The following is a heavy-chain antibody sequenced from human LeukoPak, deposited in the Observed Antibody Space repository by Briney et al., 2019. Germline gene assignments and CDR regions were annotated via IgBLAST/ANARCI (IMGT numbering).Heavy chain of an antibody. CDR1: GGSISSGSYY. CDR3: ARQYDSSGYYYGNLELGYYYYMDV. V-gene: IGHV4-61*02. Sequence: SETLSLTCTVSGGSISSGSYYWSWIRQPAGKGLEWIGRIYTSGSTNYNPSLKSRVTISVDTSKNQFSLKLSSVTAADTAVYYCARQYDSSGYYYGNLELGYYYYMDVWGKGTTVTISS. D-gene: IGHD3-22*01. CDR2: IYTSGST. J-gene: IGHJ6*03.